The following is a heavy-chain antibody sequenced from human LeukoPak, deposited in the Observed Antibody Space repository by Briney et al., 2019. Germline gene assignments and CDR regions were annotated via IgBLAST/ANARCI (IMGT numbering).Heavy chain of an antibody. J-gene: IGHJ3*02. D-gene: IGHD6-13*01. CDR3: ARDKGIAAAADLDAFDI. CDR1: GYTFTGYY. V-gene: IGHV1-2*02. CDR2: INPNSGGT. Sequence: ASVTVSCKASGYTFTGYYMHWVRQAPGQGLEWMGWINPNSGGTNYAQKFQGRVTMTRDTSISTVYMELSRLRSDDTAVYYCARDKGIAAAADLDAFDIWGQGTMVTVSS.